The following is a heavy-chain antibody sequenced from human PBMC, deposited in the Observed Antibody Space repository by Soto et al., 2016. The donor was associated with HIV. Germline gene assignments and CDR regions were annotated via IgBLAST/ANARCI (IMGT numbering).Heavy chain of an antibody. CDR1: GFTFKNAW. V-gene: IGHV3-15*01. CDR2: IKREADGGTA. CDR3: TRDETRGKNWFDP. Sequence: EVQLVESGGDLVKPGGSLRLSCAASGFTFKNAWMNWVRQAPGKGLEWVGRIKREADGGTADYAAPVKGRFSISSDESKKHNCICKMSRLKIEDTAVYYCTRDETRGKNWFDPWGQGTPGQSSPQ. J-gene: IGHJ5*02. D-gene: IGHD3-10*01.